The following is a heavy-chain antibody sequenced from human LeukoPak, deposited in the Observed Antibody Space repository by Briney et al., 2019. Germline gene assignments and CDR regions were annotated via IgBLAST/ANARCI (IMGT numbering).Heavy chain of an antibody. D-gene: IGHD6-13*01. J-gene: IGHJ4*02. V-gene: IGHV1-8*02. Sequence: ASVKVSCKASGVTFNSYTINWVRQATGQGLEWMGWMNPNSGNTGYAQKFQGRVTMTRNTSISTAYMELSSLRSEDTAVYYCARREYSSSWLYDYWGQGTLVTVSS. CDR1: GVTFNSYT. CDR2: MNPNSGNT. CDR3: ARREYSSSWLYDY.